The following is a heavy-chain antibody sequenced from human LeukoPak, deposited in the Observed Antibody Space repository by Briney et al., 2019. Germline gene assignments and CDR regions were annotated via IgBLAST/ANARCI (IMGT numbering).Heavy chain of an antibody. V-gene: IGHV3-9*01. CDR3: VKSGGYYYMDA. CDR1: GFIFHDFA. D-gene: IGHD3-10*01. CDR2: ISWNSDII. Sequence: GGSLRLSRADSGFIFHDFAMHWGRQVPGKGLEWVSTISWNSDIILYADSVKGRFTISRDNDRESLYMKMKNLRPEDTALYYCVKSGGYYYMDAWGKGTTVIVSS. J-gene: IGHJ6*03.